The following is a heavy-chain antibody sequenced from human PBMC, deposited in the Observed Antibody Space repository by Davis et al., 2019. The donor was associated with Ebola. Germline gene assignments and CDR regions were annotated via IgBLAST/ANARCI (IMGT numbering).Heavy chain of an antibody. CDR1: GYSFTTYW. J-gene: IGHJ4*02. Sequence: GESLKISCKGSGYSFTTYWIGWVRQMPGKGLEWMGIIYPGDSDTRYSPSFQGQVTISADKSITTAYLQWSSLKASDTAVYYCARRASGWYLDYWGQGTLVTVSS. D-gene: IGHD6-19*01. CDR2: IYPGDSDT. CDR3: ARRASGWYLDY. V-gene: IGHV5-51*01.